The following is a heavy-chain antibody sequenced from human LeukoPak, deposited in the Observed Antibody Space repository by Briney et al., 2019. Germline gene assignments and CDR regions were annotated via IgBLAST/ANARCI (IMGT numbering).Heavy chain of an antibody. V-gene: IGHV3-30*04. D-gene: IGHD1-26*01. CDR3: TTGSLGRRAFDI. CDR2: ISYDGSNK. J-gene: IGHJ3*02. CDR1: GFTFSSYA. Sequence: GGSLRLSCAASGFTFSSYAMHWVRQAPGKGLEWVAVISYDGSNKYYADSVKGRFTISRDNSKNTLYLQMNSLKTEDTAVYYCTTGSLGRRAFDIWGQGTMVTVSS.